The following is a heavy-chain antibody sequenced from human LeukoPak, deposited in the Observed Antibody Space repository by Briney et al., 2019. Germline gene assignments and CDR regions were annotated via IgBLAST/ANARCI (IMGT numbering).Heavy chain of an antibody. J-gene: IGHJ4*02. CDR2: ISAYNGNT. D-gene: IGHD3-3*01. CDR1: GYTFTGYY. V-gene: IGHV1-18*04. Sequence: ASVKVSCKASGYTFTGYYMHWVRQAPGQGLEWMGWISAYNGNTSYAQKLQGRVTMTTDTSTSTAYMELRSLRSDDTAVYYCARDQEVLRFLEWLSHPPFFDYWGQGTLVTVSS. CDR3: ARDQEVLRFLEWLSHPPFFDY.